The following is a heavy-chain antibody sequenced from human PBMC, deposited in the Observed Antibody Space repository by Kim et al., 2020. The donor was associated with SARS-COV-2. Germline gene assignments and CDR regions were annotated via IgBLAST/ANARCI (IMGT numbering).Heavy chain of an antibody. CDR3: AKNFRGESSTWYMNWYFDL. CDR1: GFTFSNYV. J-gene: IGHJ2*01. CDR2: IRASGDST. Sequence: GGSLRLSCATSGFTFSNYVMTWVRQAPGKGLESVSSIRASGDSTYYADSVKGRFIISRDNSRNTLYLQMNSLRVEDTAIYYCAKNFRGESSTWYMNWYFDLWGRGTLVIVSS. V-gene: IGHV3-23*01. D-gene: IGHD6-13*01.